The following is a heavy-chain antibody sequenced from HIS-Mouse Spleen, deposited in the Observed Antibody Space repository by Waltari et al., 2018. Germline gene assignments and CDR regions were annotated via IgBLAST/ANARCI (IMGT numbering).Heavy chain of an antibody. CDR1: GGSISSSSYY. CDR2: IYYSGST. Sequence: QLQLQESGPGLVKPSETLSLTCTVSGGSISSSSYYWGWIRQPPGKGLEWIGSIYYSGSTYYNPSLTSQVTISVDTSKNQFSLKLSSVTAADTAVYYCARDRELYFDYWGQGTLVTVSS. V-gene: IGHV4-39*07. D-gene: IGHD1-26*01. CDR3: ARDRELYFDY. J-gene: IGHJ4*02.